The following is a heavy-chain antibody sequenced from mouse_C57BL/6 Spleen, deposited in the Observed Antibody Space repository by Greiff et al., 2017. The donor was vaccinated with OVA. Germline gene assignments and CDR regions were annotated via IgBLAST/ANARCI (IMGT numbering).Heavy chain of an antibody. V-gene: IGHV7-1*01. CDR1: GFTFSDFY. Sequence: EVQVVESGGGLVQSGRSLRLSCATSGFTFSDFYMEWVRQAPGKGLEWIAASRNKANDYTTEYSASVKGRFIVSRDTSQSILYLQMNALRAEDTAIYYCARGNWEGLDYWGQGTTLTVSS. J-gene: IGHJ2*01. CDR2: SRNKANDYTT. D-gene: IGHD4-1*01. CDR3: ARGNWEGLDY.